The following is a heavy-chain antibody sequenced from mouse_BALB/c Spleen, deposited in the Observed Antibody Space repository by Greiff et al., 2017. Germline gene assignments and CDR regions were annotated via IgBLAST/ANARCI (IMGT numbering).Heavy chain of an antibody. V-gene: IGHV5-6-3*01. J-gene: IGHJ3*01. CDR3: ARDGYYVGTPFAY. CDR2: INSNGGST. Sequence: EVQRVESGGGLVQPGGSLKLSCAASGFTFSSYGMSWVRQTPDKRLELVATINSNGGSTYYPDSVKGRFTISRDNAKNTLYLQMSSLKSEDTAMYYCARDGYYVGTPFAYWGQGTLVTVSA. CDR1: GFTFSSYG. D-gene: IGHD2-3*01.